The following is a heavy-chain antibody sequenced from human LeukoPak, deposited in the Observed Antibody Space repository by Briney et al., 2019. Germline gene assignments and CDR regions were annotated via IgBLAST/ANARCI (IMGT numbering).Heavy chain of an antibody. D-gene: IGHD3-22*01. J-gene: IGHJ5*02. Sequence: GASVKVSXKASGGTFSSYAISWVRQAPGQGLEWMGRIIPIFGTANYAQKFQGRVTITTDESTSTAYMELSSLRSEDTAVYYCARLKNYYDSSGYYRAGGFDPWGQGTLVTVSS. CDR2: IIPIFGTA. V-gene: IGHV1-69*05. CDR3: ARLKNYYDSSGYYRAGGFDP. CDR1: GGTFSSYA.